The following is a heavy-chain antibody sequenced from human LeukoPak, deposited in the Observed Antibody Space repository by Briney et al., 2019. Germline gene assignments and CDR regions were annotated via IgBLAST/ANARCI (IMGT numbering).Heavy chain of an antibody. CDR1: GYTFTTYG. CDR2: ISAYNGQT. J-gene: IGHJ5*02. Sequence: ASVKVSCKASGYTFTTYGISWVRQAPGQGLEWMGWISAYNGQTNHTHNLQGRVSMTIDTSTSTAYMELRSLRSDDTAVYYCARCGGSYYVHRWFDPWGQGNPVTVSS. V-gene: IGHV1-18*01. D-gene: IGHD1-26*01. CDR3: ARCGGSYYVHRWFDP.